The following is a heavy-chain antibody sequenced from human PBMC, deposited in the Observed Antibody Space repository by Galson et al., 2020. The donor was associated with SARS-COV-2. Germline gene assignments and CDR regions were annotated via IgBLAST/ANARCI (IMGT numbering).Heavy chain of an antibody. CDR1: EFTFSRYS. V-gene: IGHV3-30*04. Sequence: GGSMRLSCAASEFTFSRYSMYWVRQAPGKGLEWLALMSHDGKNQYYADSVKGRFTISRDNSKNTLDLQMNSLRAEDTAIYYCARDKYRNGDTRFGEYYYGMDVWGQGTTITGSS. CDR2: MSHDGKNQ. CDR3: ARDKYRNGDTRFGEYYYGMDV. J-gene: IGHJ6*02. D-gene: IGHD3-10*01.